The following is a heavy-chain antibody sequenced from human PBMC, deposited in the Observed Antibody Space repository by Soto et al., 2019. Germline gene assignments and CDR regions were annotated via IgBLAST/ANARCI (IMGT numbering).Heavy chain of an antibody. CDR3: ARTYYYDSSGYYLDY. J-gene: IGHJ4*02. V-gene: IGHV2-5*02. CDR2: IYWDDDK. Sequence: QITLKESGPTLVKPTQTLTLTCTFSGFSLSTSGVGVGWIRQPPGKALEWLALIYWDDDKRYSPSLKRRLTITKDTSKIQVVLTMTNMDPVDTATYYCARTYYYDSSGYYLDYWGQGTLVTVSS. CDR1: GFSLSTSGVG. D-gene: IGHD3-22*01.